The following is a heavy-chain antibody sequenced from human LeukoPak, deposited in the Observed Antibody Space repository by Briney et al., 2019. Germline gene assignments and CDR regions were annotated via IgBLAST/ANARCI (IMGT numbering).Heavy chain of an antibody. J-gene: IGHJ5*02. D-gene: IGHD1-14*01. CDR3: AKDRRREPAPFDP. CDR1: RFSFSDYD. Sequence: GGSLRLSCRASRFSFSDYDMHWVRQAPGKGLEWVAVISSDGSRKHYGDSVKGRFTISRDNSKNTLYLQTNSLRAEDTAVYYCAKDRRREPAPFDPWGQGTLVTVSS. V-gene: IGHV3-30*18. CDR2: ISSDGSRK.